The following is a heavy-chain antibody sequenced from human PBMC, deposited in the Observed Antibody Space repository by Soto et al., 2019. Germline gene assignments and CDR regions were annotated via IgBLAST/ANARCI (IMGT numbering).Heavy chain of an antibody. Sequence: HITLKESGPPLVKPTQTLTLTCIFSGFSFSADGVGVGWIRQPPGKTLEWLALTYWDDDTRYRPSLKSRLTIIKDSSKNQVVLTMTNMDPLDTATYYCAHAFGGTSWTNDAFDVWGQGTVVTVSS. D-gene: IGHD3-16*01. CDR2: TYWDDDT. V-gene: IGHV2-5*02. CDR1: GFSFSADGVG. CDR3: AHAFGGTSWTNDAFDV. J-gene: IGHJ3*01.